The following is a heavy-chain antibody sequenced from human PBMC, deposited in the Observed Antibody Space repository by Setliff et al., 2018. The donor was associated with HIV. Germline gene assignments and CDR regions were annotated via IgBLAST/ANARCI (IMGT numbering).Heavy chain of an antibody. V-gene: IGHV4-59*08. CDR1: GGSIRGYY. CDR3: ARQVPIPGVAVTPIDF. Sequence: PSETLSLTCTVSGGSIRGYYWSWLRQPPGKGLEWIGYAFYTGRTTYSPSLKSRLTISVDTSQHQFSLKLTSVTAADTAVYYCARQVPIPGVAVTPIDFWGQGILVTVSS. CDR2: AFYTGRT. J-gene: IGHJ4*02. D-gene: IGHD3-22*01.